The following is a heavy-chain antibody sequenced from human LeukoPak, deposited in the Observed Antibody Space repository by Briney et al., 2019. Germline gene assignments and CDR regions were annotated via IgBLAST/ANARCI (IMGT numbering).Heavy chain of an antibody. J-gene: IGHJ6*02. CDR2: MNIDGSEK. CDR1: GFTFSSYS. V-gene: IGHV3-7*01. D-gene: IGHD3-10*01. Sequence: GGSLRLSCAASGFTFSSYSMNWVRQAPGKRLEWVANMNIDGSEKYYADSAKGRFTISRDNARNSVYLQTNSLRVEDTAVYYCARTRTYYYGMDVWGQGTTVTVSS. CDR3: ARTRTYYYGMDV.